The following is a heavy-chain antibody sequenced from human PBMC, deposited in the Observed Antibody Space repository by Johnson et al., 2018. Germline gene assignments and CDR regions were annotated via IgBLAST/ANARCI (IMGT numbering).Heavy chain of an antibody. CDR3: AFLSYYDSSGTDI. Sequence: VQLVESGGGLVQPGGSLRLSCAASGFTFSSYAMSWVRQAPGKGLEWVSAISGSGGSTYYADSVTGRYTISRDNSKNTLYLQMKSLSAEDTAVYYCAFLSYYDSSGTDIWGQGTMVTVSS. D-gene: IGHD3-22*01. J-gene: IGHJ3*02. CDR2: ISGSGGST. V-gene: IGHV3-23*04. CDR1: GFTFSSYA.